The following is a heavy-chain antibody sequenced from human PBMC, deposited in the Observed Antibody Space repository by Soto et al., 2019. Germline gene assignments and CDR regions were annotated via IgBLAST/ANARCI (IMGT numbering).Heavy chain of an antibody. Sequence: GWSLRLSFAASGFTFRIYAMSWFRQAPGPGLEWVSAISGSSTYYADSVKGRFTISRDNSKDTLYLQMNSLRAEDTAVYYCARSYRTYAFPLYFDNWGQG. CDR1: GFTFRIYA. CDR2: ISGSST. J-gene: IGHJ4*02. D-gene: IGHD3-3*01. CDR3: ARSYRTYAFPLYFDN. V-gene: IGHV3-23*01.